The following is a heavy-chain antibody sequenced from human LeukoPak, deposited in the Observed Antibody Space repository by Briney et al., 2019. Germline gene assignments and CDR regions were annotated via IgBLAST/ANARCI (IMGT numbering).Heavy chain of an antibody. D-gene: IGHD3-3*01. CDR3: ARHSGKLYRFLSGIKVVWFDP. J-gene: IGHJ5*02. V-gene: IGHV4-39*01. CDR1: GGSISSSSYY. Sequence: SETLSLTCTVSGGSISSSSYYWGWIRQPPGKGLEWIGSIYYSGSTYYNPSLKSRVTISVDTSKNQFSLKLSSVTAADTAVYYWARHSGKLYRFLSGIKVVWFDPWGQGTLVTVSS. CDR2: IYYSGST.